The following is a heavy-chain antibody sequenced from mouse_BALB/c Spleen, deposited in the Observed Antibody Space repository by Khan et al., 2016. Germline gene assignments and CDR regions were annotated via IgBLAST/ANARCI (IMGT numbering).Heavy chain of an antibody. CDR1: GYSITSDYA. J-gene: IGHJ2*01. V-gene: IGHV3-2*02. CDR3: ARDYYCSSYFDY. D-gene: IGHD1-1*01. Sequence: EVQLQESGPGLVKPSQSLSLTCTVTGYSITSDYAWNWIRQFPGNKLEWMGYISYSGSTSYNPSPKSRIYITRATSKNQFFLKLNSVSTEDTATLYCARDYYCSSYFDYWGQGTTLTVSS. CDR2: ISYSGST.